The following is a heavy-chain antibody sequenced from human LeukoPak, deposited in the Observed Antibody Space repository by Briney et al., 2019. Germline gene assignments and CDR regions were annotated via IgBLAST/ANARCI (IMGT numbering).Heavy chain of an antibody. V-gene: IGHV3-30-3*01. D-gene: IGHD1-26*01. CDR3: ARDRIVGAGY. J-gene: IGHJ4*02. CDR1: GFTFSSYA. CDR2: ISYVGSNK. Sequence: GGSLRLSCAASGFTFSSYAMHWVRQAPGKGLEWVAVISYVGSNKYYADSVKGRFTISRDNSKNTLYLQMNSLRAEDTAVYYCARDRIVGAGYWGQGTLVTVSS.